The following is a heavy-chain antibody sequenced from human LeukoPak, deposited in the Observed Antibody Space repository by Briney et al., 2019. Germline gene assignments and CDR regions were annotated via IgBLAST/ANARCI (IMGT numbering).Heavy chain of an antibody. Sequence: SVKVSCKASGGTFSSYAISWVRQAPGQGLEWMGGIIPIFGTANYAQKFQGRVTITADESTSTAYMELSSLRSEDTAVYYCARALYCRSTSCSLPSWGQGTLVTVSS. CDR2: IIPIFGTA. CDR3: ARALYCRSTSCSLPS. CDR1: GGTFSSYA. J-gene: IGHJ4*02. D-gene: IGHD2-2*01. V-gene: IGHV1-69*13.